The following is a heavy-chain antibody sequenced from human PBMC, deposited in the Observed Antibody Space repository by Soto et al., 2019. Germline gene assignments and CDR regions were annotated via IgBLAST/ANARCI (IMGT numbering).Heavy chain of an antibody. V-gene: IGHV1-2*04. CDR1: GYTFTGYY. Sequence: ASVKVSCKASGYTFTGYYFHWGRQAPGQGLEWMGWINPNSGGTNYAQEFQGWVTMTRDTSISTGYVESTRLRSDDTAVYYCARSRTADGGFFDFWGQGTPVTVSS. CDR3: ARSRTADGGFFDF. J-gene: IGHJ4*02. D-gene: IGHD6-13*01. CDR2: INPNSGGT.